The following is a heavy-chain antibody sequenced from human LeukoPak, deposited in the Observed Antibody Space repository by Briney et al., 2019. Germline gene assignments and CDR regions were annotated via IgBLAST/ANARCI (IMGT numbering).Heavy chain of an antibody. CDR1: GFTFNNYA. CDR2: INAGGDST. Sequence: PGGSLRLSCAASGFTFNNYAMSWVRQAPGKGLEWVSSINAGGDSTYYADSAKGRFTISRDISKNTLYLQMNSLRVEDTAVYYCAGRYGSFYCWGQGTLVTVSS. J-gene: IGHJ4*02. CDR3: AGRYGSFYC. D-gene: IGHD1-26*01. V-gene: IGHV3-23*01.